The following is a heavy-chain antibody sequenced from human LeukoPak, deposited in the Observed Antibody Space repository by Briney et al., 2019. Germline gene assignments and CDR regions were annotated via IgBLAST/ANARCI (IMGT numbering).Heavy chain of an antibody. D-gene: IGHD3-10*01. CDR1: GGSISSYY. V-gene: IGHV4-59*01. CDR2: IYYSGST. CDR3: ARGGYYYGSGSYSPFDY. Sequence: SETLSLTCTVSGGSISSYYWSWIRQPPGKGLEWIGYIYYSGSTNYNPSLKSRVTISVDTSKNQFSLKLSSVTAADTAVYYCARGGYYYGSGSYSPFDYWGQGTLVTVSS. J-gene: IGHJ4*02.